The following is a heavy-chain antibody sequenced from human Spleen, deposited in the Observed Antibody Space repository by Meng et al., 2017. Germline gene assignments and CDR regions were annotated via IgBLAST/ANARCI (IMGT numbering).Heavy chain of an antibody. Sequence: ETLSLTWVASGFTFSDYWMHWVRQAPRKGLVWVSHIKTDGTLTDYPDSVKGRFTISRDNAKNTLYLQMNSLRAEDTAVYYCAGATVVNVITIDAFDIWGQGTMVTVSS. CDR2: IKTDGTLT. V-gene: IGHV3-74*01. CDR1: GFTFSDYW. CDR3: AGATVVNVITIDAFDI. D-gene: IGHD4-23*01. J-gene: IGHJ3*02.